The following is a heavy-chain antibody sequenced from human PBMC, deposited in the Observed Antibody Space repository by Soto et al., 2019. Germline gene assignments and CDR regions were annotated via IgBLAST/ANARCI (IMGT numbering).Heavy chain of an antibody. Sequence: QVQLVQSGAEVKKPGASVKVSCKASGYTFTSHDINWVRQATGQGLEWMGWMNPNSGNTGYAQKFQGRVTMPRNTSISTAYMELSSLRSEDTAVFYCARWDDGVYARFDFWGQGTLVTVSS. CDR3: ARWDDGVYARFDF. V-gene: IGHV1-8*01. J-gene: IGHJ4*02. CDR1: GYTFTSHD. CDR2: MNPNSGNT. D-gene: IGHD4-17*01.